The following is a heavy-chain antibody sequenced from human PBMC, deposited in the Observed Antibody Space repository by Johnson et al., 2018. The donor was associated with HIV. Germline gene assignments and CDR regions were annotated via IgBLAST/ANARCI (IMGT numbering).Heavy chain of an antibody. V-gene: IGHV3-20*04. J-gene: IGHJ3*02. D-gene: IGHD3-10*01. CDR2: TNWNGGNT. Sequence: VQLVESGGGVVRPGGSLRLSCAASGFTFDDYGMSGVRQAPGKGLEWALGTNWNGGNTGDADSVKGRFTTSRDNSKNSLYLQMNSLRAEDSALYYCAKEGRYAFDIWGQGTTVTVSS. CDR3: AKEGRYAFDI. CDR1: GFTFDDYG.